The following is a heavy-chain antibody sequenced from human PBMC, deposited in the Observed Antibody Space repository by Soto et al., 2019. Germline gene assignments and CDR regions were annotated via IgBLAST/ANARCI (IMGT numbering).Heavy chain of an antibody. CDR3: ARDDYKDGGNNWFDP. J-gene: IGHJ5*02. CDR1: GGSITNYY. Sequence: KPSETLSLTCTVSGGSITNYYWSWIRQPAEKGLEWIGRIYTKERTNYNLSFRNRVTMSVDTSKNQFSLKLDAVTAADTAVYYCARDDYKDGGNNWFDPWGQGTLVTVSS. CDR2: IYTKERT. D-gene: IGHD3-16*01. V-gene: IGHV4-4*07.